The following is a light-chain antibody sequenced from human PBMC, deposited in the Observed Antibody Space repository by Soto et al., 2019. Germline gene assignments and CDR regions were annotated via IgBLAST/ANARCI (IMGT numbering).Light chain of an antibody. CDR3: CSYVGSSTYV. J-gene: IGLJ1*01. CDR2: EGS. Sequence: QSALTQPASESGSPGQSITISCTGTSSDVGSYNLVSWYQQHPGKAPKLIIYEGSKRPSGVSNRFSGSRSGNTASLTISGLQAEDEADYYCCSYVGSSTYVFGTGTKVTVL. V-gene: IGLV2-23*01. CDR1: SSDVGSYNL.